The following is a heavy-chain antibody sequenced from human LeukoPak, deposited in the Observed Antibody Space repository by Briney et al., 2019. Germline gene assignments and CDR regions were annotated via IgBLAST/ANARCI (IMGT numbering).Heavy chain of an antibody. CDR2: ISAYNGNT. V-gene: IGHV1-18*04. J-gene: IGHJ4*02. Sequence: ASVKVSYKASGYTFTSYGISWVRQAPGQGLGWMGWISAYNGNTNYAQKLQGRVTMTTDTSTSTAYMELRSLRSDDTAVYYCARVPELGRSVDYWGQGTLVTVSS. CDR1: GYTFTSYG. CDR3: ARVPELGRSVDY. D-gene: IGHD1-14*01.